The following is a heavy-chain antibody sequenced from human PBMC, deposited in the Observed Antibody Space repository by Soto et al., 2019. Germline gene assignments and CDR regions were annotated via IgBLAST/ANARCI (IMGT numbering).Heavy chain of an antibody. CDR1: GLTFAKAW. Sequence: EVLLVESGGNLVKPGGSLRLSCAASGLTFAKAWMSWVRQAPGKGLEWLGRVKAKSHGGTPDYGAPVKGRFDISRGDSKDTIYLKLNSLKAEDTAVYYRVTEGYSFGYHCFAIWGQGALVTVSS. J-gene: IGHJ3*02. D-gene: IGHD3-10*01. V-gene: IGHV3-15*01. CDR3: VTEGYSFGYHCFAI. CDR2: VKAKSHGGTP.